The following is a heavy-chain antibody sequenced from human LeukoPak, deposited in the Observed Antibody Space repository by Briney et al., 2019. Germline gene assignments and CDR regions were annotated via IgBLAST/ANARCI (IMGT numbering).Heavy chain of an antibody. D-gene: IGHD3-22*01. Sequence: ASVKVSCKASGYTFTSYGISWVRQAPGQGLEWMGWISAYNGNTNYAQKLQGRVTMTTDTSTSTAYMELRSLRSGDTAVYYCARARWGMYYYDSSGYYFDYWGQGTLVTVSS. CDR3: ARARWGMYYYDSSGYYFDY. V-gene: IGHV1-18*01. CDR2: ISAYNGNT. CDR1: GYTFTSYG. J-gene: IGHJ4*02.